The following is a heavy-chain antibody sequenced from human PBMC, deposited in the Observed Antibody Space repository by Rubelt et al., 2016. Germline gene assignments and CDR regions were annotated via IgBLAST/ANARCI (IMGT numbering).Heavy chain of an antibody. J-gene: IGHJ5*02. CDR3: VGRAWLEA. V-gene: IGHV3-9*01. CDR1: GFIFDDYA. Sequence: EVQLVESGGGLVQPGGSLRLSCAASGFIFDDYAMHWVRQAPGKGLEWVSGITWNGGNTGYADSVKGRFTGSRDNAKNSLYLQMNSLRVEETAIYYCVGRAWLEAWGQGTLITVSS. CDR2: ITWNGGNT. D-gene: IGHD1-26*01.